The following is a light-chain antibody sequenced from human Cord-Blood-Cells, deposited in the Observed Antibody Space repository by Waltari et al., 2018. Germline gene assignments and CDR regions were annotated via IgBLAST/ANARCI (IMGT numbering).Light chain of an antibody. CDR2: AAS. Sequence: DLQMTQSPSSLYGSVGDRVTITCRASPGFSNDLAWFQQKPGKAPKSLFYAASSLQSGSPTKFSGSGAGTDFTLTISSLQREEFATYYCQQYKSYPLTFGGGTKVEIK. CDR1: PGFSND. V-gene: IGKV1-16*02. J-gene: IGKJ4*01. CDR3: QQYKSYPLT.